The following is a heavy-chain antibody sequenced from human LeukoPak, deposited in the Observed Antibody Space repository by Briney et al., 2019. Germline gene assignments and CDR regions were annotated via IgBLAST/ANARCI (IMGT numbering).Heavy chain of an antibody. CDR2: ISGSGGGT. J-gene: IGHJ6*03. Sequence: PGGSLRLSCAASGFTFSTYAMSWVRQAAGKGLEWVSLISGSGGGTYYADSVKGRFTISRDNSKNTLYLQLNSLRVEDTAVYYCARDGWFGDYYYMDVWGKGTTVTVSS. CDR1: GFTFSTYA. D-gene: IGHD3-10*01. V-gene: IGHV3-23*01. CDR3: ARDGWFGDYYYMDV.